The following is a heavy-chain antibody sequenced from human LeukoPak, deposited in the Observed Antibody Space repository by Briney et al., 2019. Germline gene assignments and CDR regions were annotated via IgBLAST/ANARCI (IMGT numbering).Heavy chain of an antibody. CDR1: GYTFTSYC. D-gene: IGHD5-24*01. Sequence: ASVKLSCEASGYTFTSYCMHWVRQAPGQGLEWMGIINPSGGSTSYAQKFQGRVTMTSDTSTSTVYMELSRLRSEDTAVYYCARGSRDGYSAFDDWGQGTLVTVSS. J-gene: IGHJ4*02. V-gene: IGHV1-46*01. CDR2: INPSGGST. CDR3: ARGSRDGYSAFDD.